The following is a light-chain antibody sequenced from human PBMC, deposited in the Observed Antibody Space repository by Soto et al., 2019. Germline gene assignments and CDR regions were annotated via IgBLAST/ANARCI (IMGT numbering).Light chain of an antibody. V-gene: IGLV2-11*01. J-gene: IGLJ2*01. CDR2: DVS. Sequence: QSALTQPRSVSGSPGQSVTISCTGTSNDVGGYNFVSWYQQHPGKVPKLFIYDVSRRPSGVPDRFSGSKSGNTASLTISGLAADDEADYYSSSYAGSSTLVFGAGTKLTVL. CDR1: SNDVGGYNF. CDR3: SSYAGSSTLV.